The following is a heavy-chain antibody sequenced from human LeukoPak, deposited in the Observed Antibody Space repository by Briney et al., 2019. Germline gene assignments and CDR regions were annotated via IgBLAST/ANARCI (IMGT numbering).Heavy chain of an antibody. Sequence: GGSLRLSCAASGFTFSSYGMHWVRQAPGKGLEWVSGISWNSGSIGYADSVKGRFTISRDNAKNSLYLQMNSLRAEDTALYYCAKEAYCGGDCYGFEYFQHWGQGTLVTVSS. CDR3: AKEAYCGGDCYGFEYFQH. CDR1: GFTFSSYG. D-gene: IGHD2-21*02. J-gene: IGHJ1*01. CDR2: ISWNSGSI. V-gene: IGHV3-9*01.